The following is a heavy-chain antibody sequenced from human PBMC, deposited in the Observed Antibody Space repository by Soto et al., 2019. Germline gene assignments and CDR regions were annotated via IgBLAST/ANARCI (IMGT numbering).Heavy chain of an antibody. CDR3: ARENPPSLFDY. CDR2: IYYSGST. J-gene: IGHJ4*02. D-gene: IGHD2-2*01. Sequence: SETLSLTCTVSGGSISSYYWSWIRQPPGKGLEWIGYIYYSGSTNYNPSLKSRVTISVDTSKNQFSLKLSSVTAADTAVYYCARENPPSLFDYWGQGTLVTVSS. V-gene: IGHV4-59*01. CDR1: GGSISSYY.